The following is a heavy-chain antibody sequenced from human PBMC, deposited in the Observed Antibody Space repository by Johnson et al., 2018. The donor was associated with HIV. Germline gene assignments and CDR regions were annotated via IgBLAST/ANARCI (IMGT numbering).Heavy chain of an antibody. Sequence: EVQLVESGGGVVQPGRSLRLSCAASGFTFSSYAMSWVRQAPGKGLEWVSAISGSGGSTYYADSVKGRFTISRDNSKSTLYLQMNSLRAEDTAVYYCARCKTGSRNWFRMLYAFDIWGQGTMVTVSS. V-gene: IGHV3-23*04. CDR1: GFTFSSYA. CDR3: ARCKTGSRNWFRMLYAFDI. J-gene: IGHJ3*02. D-gene: IGHD1-14*01. CDR2: ISGSGGST.